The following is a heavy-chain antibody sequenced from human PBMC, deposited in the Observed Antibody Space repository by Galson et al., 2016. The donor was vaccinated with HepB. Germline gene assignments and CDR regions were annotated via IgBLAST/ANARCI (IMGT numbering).Heavy chain of an antibody. CDR2: ISVYKGET. Sequence: SVKVSCKASGYSLASYHISWVRQAPGQGLECMGWISVYKGETQTTESLQGRVTMTTDTSTNTAYMELRSLTSDGTAVYYCARGLAATGNQIGYFDLWGRGTLVIVSS. D-gene: IGHD6-25*01. CDR3: ARGLAATGNQIGYFDL. J-gene: IGHJ2*01. V-gene: IGHV1-18*01. CDR1: GYSLASYH.